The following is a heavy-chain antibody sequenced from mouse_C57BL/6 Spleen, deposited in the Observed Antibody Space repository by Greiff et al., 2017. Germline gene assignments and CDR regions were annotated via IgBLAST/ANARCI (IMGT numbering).Heavy chain of an antibody. V-gene: IGHV1-53*01. CDR2: INPSNGGT. CDR1: GYTFTSYW. D-gene: IGHD1-1*01. CDR3: ARREDGSRWYFDD. Sequence: QVQLQQSGTELVKPGASVKLSCTASGYTFTSYWMHWVKQRPGQGLEWIGKINPSNGGTNYNEKFKSKATLTVDKSSSTPYLQLSSLTSEDSAVYYCARREDGSRWYFDDWGKGTSVTVSS. J-gene: IGHJ1*03.